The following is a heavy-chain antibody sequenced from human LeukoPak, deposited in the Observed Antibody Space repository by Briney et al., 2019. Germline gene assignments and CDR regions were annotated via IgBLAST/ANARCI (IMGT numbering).Heavy chain of an antibody. J-gene: IGHJ4*02. CDR2: ISGSGGST. V-gene: IGHV3-23*01. CDR1: GFTFSSYA. D-gene: IGHD3-22*01. Sequence: GGSLRLSCAASGFTFSSYAMSWVRQAPGKGLEWVSAISGSGGSTYYADSVKGRFTISRGNSKNTLYLQMNSLRAEDTAVYYCAKQAHYDSSGYIDYWGQGTLVTVSS. CDR3: AKQAHYDSSGYIDY.